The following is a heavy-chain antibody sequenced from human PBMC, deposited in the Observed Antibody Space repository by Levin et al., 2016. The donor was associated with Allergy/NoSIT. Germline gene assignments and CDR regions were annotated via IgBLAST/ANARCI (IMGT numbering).Heavy chain of an antibody. D-gene: IGHD3-22*01. Sequence: SETLSLTCAVSGYSISSGYYWGWIRQPPGKGLEWIGSIYYSGSTHYNPSLKNRVTISVDTSKNRFSLKLNSVTAADTAVYYCARADSNAWSMNWFDPWGQGTLVTVSS. CDR3: ARADSNAWSMNWFDP. CDR2: IYYSGST. J-gene: IGHJ5*02. CDR1: GYSISSGYY. V-gene: IGHV4-38-2*01.